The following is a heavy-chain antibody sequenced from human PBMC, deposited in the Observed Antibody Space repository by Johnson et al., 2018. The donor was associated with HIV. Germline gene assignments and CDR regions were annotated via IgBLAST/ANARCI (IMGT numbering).Heavy chain of an antibody. D-gene: IGHD4-17*01. J-gene: IGHJ3*02. Sequence: VQLVESGGGLVQPGGSLRLSCAASGFTVSSNYMSWVRQAPGKGLEWVSVIYSGGYTYSADSVKGRFTISRDNSKNTLYLQMNSLRVEDTAVYYCARDVTKDAFDIWGQGTMVTVSS. CDR2: IYSGGYT. CDR1: GFTVSSNY. V-gene: IGHV3-66*02. CDR3: ARDVTKDAFDI.